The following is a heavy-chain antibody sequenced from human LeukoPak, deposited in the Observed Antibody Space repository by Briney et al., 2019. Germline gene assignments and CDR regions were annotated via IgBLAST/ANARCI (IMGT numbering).Heavy chain of an antibody. V-gene: IGHV3-11*01. D-gene: IGHD3-16*01. CDR2: ISSSGSTI. CDR1: GFTFSDYY. Sequence: GGSLRLSCAASGFTFSDYYMSWIRQAPGKGLEWVSYISSSGSTISYAGSVKGRFTISRDSAKNSLYLQMNSLRAEDTAVYYCARDGAVSLYYFYAMDVWGQGTTVTVAS. CDR3: ARDGAVSLYYFYAMDV. J-gene: IGHJ6*02.